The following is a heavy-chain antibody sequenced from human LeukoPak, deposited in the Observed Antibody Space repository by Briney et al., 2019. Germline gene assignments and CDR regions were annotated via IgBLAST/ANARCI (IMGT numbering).Heavy chain of an antibody. CDR3: ARGGEYCSGGSCYPGYFDY. Sequence: PGGSLRLSCAASGFTVSSNYMSWVRQAPGKGLEWVSVIYSGGSTYYADSVKGRFTIPRDNSKNTLYLQMNSLRAEDTAVYYCARGGEYCSGGSCYPGYFDYWVQGTLVTVSS. CDR2: IYSGGST. V-gene: IGHV3-53*01. CDR1: GFTVSSNY. D-gene: IGHD2-15*01. J-gene: IGHJ4*02.